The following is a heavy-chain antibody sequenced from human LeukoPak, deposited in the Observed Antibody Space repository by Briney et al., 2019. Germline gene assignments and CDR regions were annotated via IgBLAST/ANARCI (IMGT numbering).Heavy chain of an antibody. D-gene: IGHD4-11*01. J-gene: IGHJ4*02. CDR3: AKWATVAPGDF. CDR1: GFAFSTHA. V-gene: IGHV3-23*01. Sequence: GGSLRLSCAASGFAFSTHAMAWVRQVPGKGLEWVSTVSVTGETTYYADSVKGRFIISRDNSKNTLSLQMSSLRTDDSALYYCAKWATVAPGDFWGQGTLVTVSS. CDR2: VSVTGETT.